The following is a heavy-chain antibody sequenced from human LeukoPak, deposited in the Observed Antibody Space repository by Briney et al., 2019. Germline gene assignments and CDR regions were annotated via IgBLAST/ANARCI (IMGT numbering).Heavy chain of an antibody. CDR2: ISYDGSEV. Sequence: PGKSLRLSCASSGFTFSSYAIHWVRQAPGKGLEWVASISYDGSEVYYADSVKGRFTISRDNSKNTVSLRMNSLRAEDTAVYFCTLEYNNSGFDYWGQGTLVTVSS. J-gene: IGHJ4*02. D-gene: IGHD1-14*01. CDR1: GFTFSSYA. V-gene: IGHV3-30-3*01. CDR3: TLEYNNSGFDY.